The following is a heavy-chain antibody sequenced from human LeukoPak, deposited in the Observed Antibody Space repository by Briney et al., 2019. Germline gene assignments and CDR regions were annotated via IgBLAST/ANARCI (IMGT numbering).Heavy chain of an antibody. D-gene: IGHD3-22*01. CDR1: GYTFTGYY. Sequence: ASVKVSCKASGYTFTGYYMHWVLQAPGQGLEWMGWINPNSGGTNYAQKFQGRVTMTRDTSISTAYMELSRLRSDDTAVYYCARVLSYYYDSSGSIFDYWGQGTLVTVSS. V-gene: IGHV1-2*02. J-gene: IGHJ4*02. CDR2: INPNSGGT. CDR3: ARVLSYYYDSSGSIFDY.